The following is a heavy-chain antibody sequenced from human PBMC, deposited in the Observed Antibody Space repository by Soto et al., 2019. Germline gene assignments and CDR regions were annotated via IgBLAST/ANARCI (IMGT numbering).Heavy chain of an antibody. CDR2: MNPNSGNT. D-gene: IGHD1-26*01. Sequence: QVQLVQSGAEVKKPGASVKVSCKASGYTFTSYDINWVRQATGQGLEWMGWMNPNSGNTGYAQKFQGRVTKPRNTSLSTPHIRPSRLRSEDTAVYYRAREANSGSSDYWGQGTVVTVSS. J-gene: IGHJ4*02. CDR1: GYTFTSYD. V-gene: IGHV1-8*01. CDR3: AREANSGSSDY.